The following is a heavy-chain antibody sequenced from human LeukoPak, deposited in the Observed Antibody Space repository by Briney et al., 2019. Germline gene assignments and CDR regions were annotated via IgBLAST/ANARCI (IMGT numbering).Heavy chain of an antibody. Sequence: SETLSLTCAVYGGSFSGYYWSWIRQPPGKGLEWIGEINHSGSTNYNPSLKSRVTISVDTSKNQFSLKLGSVTAADTAVYYCARGLRWVRRRYFDYWGQGTLVTVSS. CDR2: INHSGST. CDR3: ARGLRWVRRRYFDY. CDR1: GGSFSGYY. J-gene: IGHJ4*02. V-gene: IGHV4-34*01. D-gene: IGHD4-23*01.